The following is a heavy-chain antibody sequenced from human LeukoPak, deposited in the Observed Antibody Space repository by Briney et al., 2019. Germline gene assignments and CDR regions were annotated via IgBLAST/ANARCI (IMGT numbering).Heavy chain of an antibody. CDR3: ARDPRFGYYGMDV. J-gene: IGHJ6*02. CDR2: IWYDGSNK. Sequence: GGSLRLSCAASGFIFTNYFMSWVRQAPGKGLEWVAVIWYDGSNKYYADSVKGRFTISRDNSKNTLYLQMNSLRAEDTAVYYCARDPRFGYYGMDVWGQGTTVTVSS. CDR1: GFIFTNYF. V-gene: IGHV3-33*08. D-gene: IGHD3-16*01.